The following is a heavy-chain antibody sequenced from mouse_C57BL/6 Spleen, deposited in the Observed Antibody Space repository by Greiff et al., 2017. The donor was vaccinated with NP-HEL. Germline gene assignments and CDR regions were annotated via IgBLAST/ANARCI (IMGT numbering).Heavy chain of an antibody. CDR2: MYPGDGDT. CDR3: ARVCDCAY. J-gene: IGHJ3*01. D-gene: IGHD2-4*01. CDR1: GYAFSSSW. Sequence: VQLQQSGPELVKPGASVKISCKASGYAFSSSWMNWVKQRPGKGLEWIGRMYPGDGDTNYNGKVKGKATLTADKSSSTAFMQLSSLTSEDSAVYFCARVCDCAYWGQGTLVTVSA. V-gene: IGHV1-82*01.